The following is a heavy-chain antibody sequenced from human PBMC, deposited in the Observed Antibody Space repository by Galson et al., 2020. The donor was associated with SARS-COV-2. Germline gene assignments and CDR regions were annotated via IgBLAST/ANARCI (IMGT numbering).Heavy chain of an antibody. D-gene: IGHD4-4*01. J-gene: IGHJ6*03. Sequence: ASVKVSCKASGYTFTSYDINWVRQATGQGLQWMGWMNPNSGNTAYAQKFQGRVTMTSNTSISTAYMELISLRSEDTAVYYCARDVHYSNYYHFYVDVWGKGTTVTFS. CDR3: ARDVHYSNYYHFYVDV. CDR1: GYTFTSYD. CDR2: MNPNSGNT. V-gene: IGHV1-8*01.